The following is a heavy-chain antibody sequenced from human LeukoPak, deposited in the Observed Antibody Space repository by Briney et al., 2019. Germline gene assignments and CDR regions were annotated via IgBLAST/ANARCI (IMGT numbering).Heavy chain of an antibody. Sequence: PGGSLRLSCAASGFTFSSYAMSWVRQAPGKGLEWVSAISGSGGSTYYADSVKGRFTISRDNSKNTLYLQMNSLRAEDTAAYYCAREYYYGSGTNPAEAFDIWGQGTMVTVSS. J-gene: IGHJ3*02. V-gene: IGHV3-23*01. CDR1: GFTFSSYA. CDR3: AREYYYGSGTNPAEAFDI. D-gene: IGHD3-10*01. CDR2: ISGSGGST.